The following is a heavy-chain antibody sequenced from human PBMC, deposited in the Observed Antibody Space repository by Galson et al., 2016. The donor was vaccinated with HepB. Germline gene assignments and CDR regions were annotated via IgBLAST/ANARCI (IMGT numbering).Heavy chain of an antibody. V-gene: IGHV3-7*01. J-gene: IGHJ2*01. Sequence: SLRLSCAASGFTLSSYWMSWVRQAPGKGLEWVANIKQDGSEEYYVDSVKGRFTISRDNAKKSLYLQMNSLRAEDTAVYYCAKEATATTGARTKRVWYFDLWGRGTLVTVSS. CDR1: GFTLSSYW. CDR2: IKQDGSEE. D-gene: IGHD1-7*01. CDR3: AKEATATTGARTKRVWYFDL.